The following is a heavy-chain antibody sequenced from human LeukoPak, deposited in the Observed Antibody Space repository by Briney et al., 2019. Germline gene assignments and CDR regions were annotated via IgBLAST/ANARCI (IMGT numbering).Heavy chain of an antibody. V-gene: IGHV1-2*02. Sequence: ASVKVSCKASGYTFTGYFMHWVRQAPGQGLAGMGWINPNSGGTHYAQKFQGRVTMTRDTSISTAYMERSRRRSDDTAVYYCARGFYGYSSGWYLLGYWGQGTLVTVSS. CDR3: ARGFYGYSSGWYLLGY. CDR1: GYTFTGYF. J-gene: IGHJ4*02. D-gene: IGHD6-19*01. CDR2: INPNSGGT.